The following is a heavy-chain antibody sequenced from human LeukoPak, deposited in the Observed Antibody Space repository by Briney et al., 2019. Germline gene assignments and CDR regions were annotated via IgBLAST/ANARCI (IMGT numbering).Heavy chain of an antibody. D-gene: IGHD3-16*02. CDR1: GYTFSKYY. CDR3: AREAEVWGSFRYFDS. V-gene: IGHV1-18*01. CDR2: ISPYNDNT. J-gene: IGHJ5*01. Sequence: ASVKVSCKASGYTFSKYYIHWVRQAPGQGLEWMGWISPYNDNTDYAQKFQGRVSMTTDTATRTAYMELRSLRSDDTAVYYCAREAEVWGSFRYFDSWGQGTLVTVSS.